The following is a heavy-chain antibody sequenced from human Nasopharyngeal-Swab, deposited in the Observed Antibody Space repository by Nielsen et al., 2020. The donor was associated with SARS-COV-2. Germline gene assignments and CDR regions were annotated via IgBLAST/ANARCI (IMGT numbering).Heavy chain of an antibody. CDR1: GFTFRSHA. CDR2: ISFGGVST. Sequence: GESLKISCAASGFTFRSHAMSWVRQAPGKGLEWVSGISFGGVSTYYADSVKGRFTISRDNSKNTLFLQMNSLRTEDTALYYCARSATGYYYMDVWGKGTTVTVSS. V-gene: IGHV3-23*01. J-gene: IGHJ6*03. CDR3: ARSATGYYYMDV. D-gene: IGHD3-9*01.